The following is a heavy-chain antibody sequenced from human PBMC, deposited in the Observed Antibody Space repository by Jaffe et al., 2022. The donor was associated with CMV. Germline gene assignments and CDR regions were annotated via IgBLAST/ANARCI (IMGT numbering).Heavy chain of an antibody. CDR3: ASYVVVTMAFDI. D-gene: IGHD2-21*02. V-gene: IGHV3-48*03. CDR1: GFTFSSYE. J-gene: IGHJ3*02. Sequence: EVQLVESGGGLVQPGGSLRLSCAASGFTFSSYEMNWVRQAPGKGLEWVSYISSSGSTIYYADSVKGRFTISRDNAKNSLYLQMNSLRAEDTAVYYCASYVVVTMAFDIWGQGTMVTVSS. CDR2: ISSSGSTI.